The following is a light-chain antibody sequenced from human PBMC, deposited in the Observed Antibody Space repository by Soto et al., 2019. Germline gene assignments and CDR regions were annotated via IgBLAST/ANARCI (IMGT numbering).Light chain of an antibody. J-gene: IGLJ2*01. CDR1: SSNIGGNT. CDR2: NNN. V-gene: IGLV1-44*01. Sequence: QSVLTQPSSASGTPGQRVTISCSGGSSNIGGNTAHWYQQLPGTAPRLLIYNNNERPSGVPDRFSGSTSGTSASLAISGLQSEDEAMYYCASWADSLSGPVFGEGTKLTVL. CDR3: ASWADSLSGPV.